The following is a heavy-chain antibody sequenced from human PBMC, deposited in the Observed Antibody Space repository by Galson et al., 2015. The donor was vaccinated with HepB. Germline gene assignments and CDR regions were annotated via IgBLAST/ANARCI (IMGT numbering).Heavy chain of an antibody. CDR3: TRDLAYCGGDCYSWADY. V-gene: IGHV3-49*04. CDR1: GLTFGDYA. J-gene: IGHJ4*02. D-gene: IGHD2-21*02. Sequence: SLRLSCAASGLTFGDYAMSWVRPAPGKGLEWVGFIRSKAYGGTTEYAASVKGRFTISRDDSKSTAYLQMNSLKTEDTAVYYCTRDLAYCGGDCYSWADYWGQGTLVTVSS. CDR2: IRSKAYGGTT.